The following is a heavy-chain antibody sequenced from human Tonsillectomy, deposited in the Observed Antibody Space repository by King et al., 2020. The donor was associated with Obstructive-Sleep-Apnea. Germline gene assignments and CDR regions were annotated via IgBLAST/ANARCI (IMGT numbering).Heavy chain of an antibody. V-gene: IGHV4-4*02. D-gene: IGHD5-24*01. CDR1: GGSISSTNW. Sequence: VQLQESGPGLVKPSGTLSLTCAVSGGSISSTNWWNWVRQPPGKGLEWIGEIYHSGNTNYNPSLKSRVTISVDKPKNQLSLNLNSVTAADTAVYYCARVTWRPNYYGLDVWGQGTTVTVSS. CDR2: IYHSGNT. J-gene: IGHJ6*02. CDR3: ARVTWRPNYYGLDV.